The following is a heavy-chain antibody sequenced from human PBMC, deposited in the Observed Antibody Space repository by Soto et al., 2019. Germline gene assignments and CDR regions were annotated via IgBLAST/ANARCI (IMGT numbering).Heavy chain of an antibody. CDR2: IWYDGSNK. V-gene: IGHV3-33*01. J-gene: IGHJ4*02. CDR1: GFTFSSYG. CDR3: ARDVQIVVGLDY. Sequence: GGSLRLSCAASGFTFSSYGMHWVRQAPGKGLEWVAVIWYDGSNKYYADSVKGRFTISRDNSKNTLYLQMNSLRAEDTAVYYCARDVQIVVGLDYWGQGTLVTVSS. D-gene: IGHD3-22*01.